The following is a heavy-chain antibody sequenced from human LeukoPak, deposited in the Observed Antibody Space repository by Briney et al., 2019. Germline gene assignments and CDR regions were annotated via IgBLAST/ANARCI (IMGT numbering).Heavy chain of an antibody. Sequence: GGSLRLSCAASGFTFSSYSMNWVRQAPGKGLEWVSSISSSSSYIYYADSVKGRFTISRDNAKNSLYLQMNSLRAEDTAVYYCARLLLHCSSTSCYREAFDIWGQGTMVTVSS. J-gene: IGHJ3*02. CDR3: ARLLLHCSSTSCYREAFDI. V-gene: IGHV3-21*01. CDR2: ISSSSSYI. CDR1: GFTFSSYS. D-gene: IGHD2-2*01.